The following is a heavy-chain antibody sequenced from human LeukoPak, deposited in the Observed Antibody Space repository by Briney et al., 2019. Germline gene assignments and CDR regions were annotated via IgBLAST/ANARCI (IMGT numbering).Heavy chain of an antibody. V-gene: IGHV4-34*01. Sequence: PSETLSLTCAVYGGSFSGYYWSWIRQPPGKGLEWIGEINHSGSTNYNPSLKSRVTISVDTSKNQFSLKLSSVTAADTAVYYCARGLRAARHFQIGYWGQGTLVTVSS. D-gene: IGHD6-6*01. CDR3: ARGLRAARHFQIGY. CDR1: GGSFSGYY. J-gene: IGHJ4*02. CDR2: INHSGST.